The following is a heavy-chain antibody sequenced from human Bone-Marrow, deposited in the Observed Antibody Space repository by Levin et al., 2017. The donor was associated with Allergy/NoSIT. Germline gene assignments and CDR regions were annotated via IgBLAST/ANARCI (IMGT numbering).Heavy chain of an antibody. Sequence: TGGSLRLSCAASGFTFSTYAMTWVRQTSGKGLEWLSYISGTGDTTYYAESVKGRFTISRDNSNNTLYLQLTSLRPEDTAVYYCAKPGTIWPIEYWGQGTLVAVSS. CDR2: ISGTGDTT. D-gene: IGHD3-10*01. CDR3: AKPGTIWPIEY. CDR1: GFTFSTYA. J-gene: IGHJ4*02. V-gene: IGHV3-23*01.